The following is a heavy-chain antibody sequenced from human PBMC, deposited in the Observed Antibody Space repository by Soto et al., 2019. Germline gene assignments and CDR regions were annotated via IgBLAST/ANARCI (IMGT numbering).Heavy chain of an antibody. CDR2: IDSSSSYT. V-gene: IGHV3-11*05. CDR3: ARIIAAAGGRRYFDL. CDR1: GFTFSDYY. J-gene: IGHJ2*01. Sequence: QVQLVESGGGLVKPGGSLRLSCAASGFTFSDYYMSWIRQAPGKGLEWVSYIDSSSSYTNYADSVKGRFTISSDNGKNSLYLQMNGLRAEDTAVYYCARIIAAAGGRRYFDLWGRGTLVTVSS. D-gene: IGHD6-13*01.